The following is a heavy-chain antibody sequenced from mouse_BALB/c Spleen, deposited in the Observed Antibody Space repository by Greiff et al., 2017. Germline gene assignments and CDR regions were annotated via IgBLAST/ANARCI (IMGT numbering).Heavy chain of an antibody. J-gene: IGHJ3*01. CDR2: ISDGGSYT. V-gene: IGHV5-4*02. Sequence: EVQGVESGGGLVKPGGSLKLSCAASGFTFSDYYMYWVRQTPEKRLEWVATISDGGSYTYYPDSVKGRFTISRDNAKNNLYLQMSSLKSEDTAMYYCARAEDWFAYWGQGTLVTVSA. CDR3: ARAEDWFAY. CDR1: GFTFSDYY.